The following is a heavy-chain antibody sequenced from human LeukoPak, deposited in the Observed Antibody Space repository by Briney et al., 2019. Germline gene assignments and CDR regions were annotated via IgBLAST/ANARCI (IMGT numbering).Heavy chain of an antibody. V-gene: IGHV1-18*01. CDR2: ISAYNGNT. CDR1: GYTFTSYG. Sequence: GASVKVSCKASGYTFTSYGISWVRQAPGQGLEWMGWISAYNGNTNYAQKFQERVTINRDMSTRTAYMELSSLRFEDTAVYYCAAIASPGEGAGSFDYWGQGTLVTVSS. J-gene: IGHJ4*02. CDR3: AAIASPGEGAGSFDY. D-gene: IGHD3-10*01.